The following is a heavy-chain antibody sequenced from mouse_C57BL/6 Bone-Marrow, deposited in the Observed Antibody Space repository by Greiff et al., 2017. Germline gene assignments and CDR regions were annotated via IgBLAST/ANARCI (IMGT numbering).Heavy chain of an antibody. CDR3: ARVLWYLLDY. J-gene: IGHJ2*01. V-gene: IGHV1-4*01. CDR2: INPRRGYT. Sequence: QVQLQQSGAELARPGASVKMSCKASGYTFTSYTMHWVKQRPGQGLEWIGYINPRRGYTKYNQKFKDKATVTADKSSSTAYMQLSSLTSEDSAVYYCARVLWYLLDYWGQGTTLTVSS. CDR1: GYTFTSYT. D-gene: IGHD2-1*01.